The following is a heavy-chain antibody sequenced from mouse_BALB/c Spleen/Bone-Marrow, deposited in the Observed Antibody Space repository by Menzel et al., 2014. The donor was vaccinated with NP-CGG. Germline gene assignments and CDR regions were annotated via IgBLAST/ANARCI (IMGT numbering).Heavy chain of an antibody. CDR1: GYAFSTYW. D-gene: IGHD3-1*01. J-gene: IGHJ2*01. V-gene: IGHV1-80*01. Sequence: VQLQQSGAELVRPGSSVKISCKASGYAFSTYWMNWVKQRPGRGLEWIGQIYPGDGDTNYNEKFKGKATLTADKSSSTASIQHSSLTSEDSAVYICARVGFSFDYWGQGTTLTVSS. CDR2: IYPGDGDT. CDR3: ARVGFSFDY.